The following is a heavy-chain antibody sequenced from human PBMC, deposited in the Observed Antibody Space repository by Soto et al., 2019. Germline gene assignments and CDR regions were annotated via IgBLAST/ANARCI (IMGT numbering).Heavy chain of an antibody. D-gene: IGHD3-22*01. J-gene: IGHJ4*02. CDR1: GYSFTSYG. CDR2: ISPIYGTA. V-gene: IGHV1-69*13. Sequence: ASVKVSCEACGYSFTSYGISWVRQAPRQGLEWMGGISPIYGTANYAQKFQGRVTITADESTTTAYMELSSLRSEDTAMYYCARALEEYYYDSSGYYYDYWGQGTLVTVS. CDR3: ARALEEYYYDSSGYYYDY.